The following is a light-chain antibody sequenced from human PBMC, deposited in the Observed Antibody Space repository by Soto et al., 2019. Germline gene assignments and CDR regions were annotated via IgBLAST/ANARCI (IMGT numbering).Light chain of an antibody. V-gene: IGKV3-15*01. CDR2: GAS. CDR1: QSVSSSY. Sequence: EIVLTQSPGTLSLSPGERATLSCRASQSVSSSYLAWYQQKPGQAPRPLISGASTGATGIPARFSGSGSGTEFTLTISSLQSEDCAIYYCQQYHTWPITFGGGTKVDIK. J-gene: IGKJ4*01. CDR3: QQYHTWPIT.